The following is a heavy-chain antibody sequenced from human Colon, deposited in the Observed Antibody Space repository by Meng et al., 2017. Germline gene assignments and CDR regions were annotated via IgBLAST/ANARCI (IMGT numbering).Heavy chain of an antibody. V-gene: IGHV1-18*01. CDR2: ISAYNGNT. Sequence: QVQLVSCGDEVKKPGSSMMASCKASGYIFTTYGISWGRQAPGEGVGWMGWISAYNGNTNSAQKFQTRVTMTTNTSTNTAYMELRSLRSDDTAMYYCARDRQWLGSDYWGQGTLVTVSS. J-gene: IGHJ4*02. CDR3: ARDRQWLGSDY. CDR1: GYIFTTYG. D-gene: IGHD6-19*01.